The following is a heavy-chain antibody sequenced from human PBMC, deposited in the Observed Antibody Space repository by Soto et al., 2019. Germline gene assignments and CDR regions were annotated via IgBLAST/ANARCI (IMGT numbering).Heavy chain of an antibody. CDR2: IYTGDSET. Sequence: GESLKISCRGTGYNFTKNWIGWVRQMPGKGLEWMVIIYTGDSETRYSQSFQGQVTISVEKSKKAAYLPWSSMKAPDTAIYYCFILYGAESRGLHXWGPGTLVTVSX. V-gene: IGHV5-51*01. J-gene: IGHJ4*02. D-gene: IGHD6-19*01. CDR1: GYNFTKNW. CDR3: FILYGAESRGLHX.